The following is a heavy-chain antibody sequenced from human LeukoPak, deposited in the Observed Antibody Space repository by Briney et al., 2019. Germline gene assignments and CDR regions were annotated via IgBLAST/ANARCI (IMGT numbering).Heavy chain of an antibody. D-gene: IGHD3-22*01. V-gene: IGHV4-30-4*07. CDR3: ARGGDSSGYEGRFDP. J-gene: IGHJ5*02. Sequence: PSETLSLTCAVSGGSISRSGYSWSWIRQPPGKGLDWIDYIYYTGSTYYNPSLKSRVTISLDTSKSQFSLKLTSVTAADTAVYYCARGGDSSGYEGRFDPWGQGTLVTVSS. CDR1: GGSISRSGYS. CDR2: IYYTGST.